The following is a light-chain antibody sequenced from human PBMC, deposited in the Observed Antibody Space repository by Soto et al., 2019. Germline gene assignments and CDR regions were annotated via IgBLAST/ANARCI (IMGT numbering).Light chain of an antibody. J-gene: IGKJ5*01. CDR2: AAS. Sequence: DIQMTQSPSSLSASVGDRVTITCRASESISRHLNWYQQKPGKAPNLMIYAASTLKNGVPTRFSSSGSGTDFTLTISSVQPEDFANYYCQQSYSTLSISFGEGTRLEIK. CDR3: QQSYSTLSIS. CDR1: ESISRH. V-gene: IGKV1-39*01.